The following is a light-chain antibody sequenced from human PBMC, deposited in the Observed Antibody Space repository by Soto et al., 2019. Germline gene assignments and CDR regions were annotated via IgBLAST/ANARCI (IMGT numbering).Light chain of an antibody. CDR2: EAS. CDR1: QSVGNN. Sequence: EIVLTESPATLSLSPGERATLSCRASQSVGNNLAWYQQKPGQAPGLLIYEASTRATGIPARFSGSGSGTDFTLTISSLEPEDFAVYYCQQYGSSWTFGQGTKVDIK. V-gene: IGKV3-11*01. CDR3: QQYGSSWT. J-gene: IGKJ1*01.